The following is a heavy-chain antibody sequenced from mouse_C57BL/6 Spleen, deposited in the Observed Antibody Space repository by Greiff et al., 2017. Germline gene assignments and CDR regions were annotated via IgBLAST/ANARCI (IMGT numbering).Heavy chain of an antibody. Sequence: EVHLVESGEGLVKPGGSLKLSCAASGFTFSSYAMSWVRQTPEKRLEWVAYISSGGDYIYYADTVKGRFTISRDNARNTLYLQMSSLKSEDTAMYYCTRERYDHDEGYFDVWGTGTTVTVSS. CDR2: ISSGGDYI. J-gene: IGHJ1*03. D-gene: IGHD2-4*01. CDR3: TRERYDHDEGYFDV. V-gene: IGHV5-9-1*02. CDR1: GFTFSSYA.